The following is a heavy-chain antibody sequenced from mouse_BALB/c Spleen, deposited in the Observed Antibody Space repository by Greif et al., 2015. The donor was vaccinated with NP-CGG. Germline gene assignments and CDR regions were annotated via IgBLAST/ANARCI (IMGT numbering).Heavy chain of an antibody. Sequence: VQLQESGAELVRPGSSVKISCKASGYAFSSYWMNWVKQRPGQGLEWIGQIYPGDGDTNYNGKFKGKATLTADKSSSTAYMQLSSLTSEDSAVYFCARGETTATVVGFDYWGQGTTLTVSS. D-gene: IGHD1-1*01. J-gene: IGHJ2*01. CDR2: IYPGDGDT. V-gene: IGHV1-80*01. CDR3: ARGETTATVVGFDY. CDR1: GYAFSSYW.